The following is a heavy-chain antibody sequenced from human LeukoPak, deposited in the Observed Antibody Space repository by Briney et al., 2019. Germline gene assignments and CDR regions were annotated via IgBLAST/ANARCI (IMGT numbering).Heavy chain of an antibody. Sequence: ASVNVSCKASGYSFTSYYMHWVRQAPGQGLEWMGVINPSAGSTSYTQRFQARVTMTRDTSTSTVYMELSSLSSEDTAVYYCARAFTSGRRFDYWGQGTLVTVSS. CDR3: ARAFTSGRRFDY. D-gene: IGHD2-8*01. V-gene: IGHV1-46*01. CDR2: INPSAGST. J-gene: IGHJ4*02. CDR1: GYSFTSYY.